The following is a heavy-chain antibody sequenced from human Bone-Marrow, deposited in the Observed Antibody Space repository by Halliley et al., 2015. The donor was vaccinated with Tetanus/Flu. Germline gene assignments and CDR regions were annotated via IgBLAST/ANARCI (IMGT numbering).Heavy chain of an antibody. CDR2: IKEDGSQT. D-gene: IGHD5-12*01. V-gene: IGHV3-7*01. CDR1: GFTFSTYW. Sequence: SLRLSCAASGFTFSTYWMSWVRQAPGQGLEWVANIKEDGSQTYSLDSVKGRFTFSRDNAKNSLYLQVNSLRAEDTAVYYCARRGAYVRAFFDYWGQGTLVTVSS. J-gene: IGHJ4*02. CDR3: ARRGAYVRAFFDY.